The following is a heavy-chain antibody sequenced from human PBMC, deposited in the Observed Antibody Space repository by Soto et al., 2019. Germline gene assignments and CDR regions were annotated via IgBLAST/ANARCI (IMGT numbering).Heavy chain of an antibody. V-gene: IGHV5-51*01. J-gene: IGHJ6*02. Sequence: PGESLKISCKGSGYSFTNYWSAWVRQMPGKGLEWMGIIYPDDSDTRYSPSFQGQVTISVDKSISTAYLQWSTLKASDTAMYYCARLGRGSTVAGSFGNYARDVRGQGTTVTVXS. CDR3: ARLGRGSTVAGSFGNYARDV. D-gene: IGHD6-19*01. CDR1: GYSFTNYW. CDR2: IYPDDSDT.